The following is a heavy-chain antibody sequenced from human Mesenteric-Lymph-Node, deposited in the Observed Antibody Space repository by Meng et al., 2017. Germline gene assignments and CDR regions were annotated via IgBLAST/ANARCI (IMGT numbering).Heavy chain of an antibody. CDR3: ARYDYGDS. CDR2: INPNSGGT. CDR1: GYSFTSYW. V-gene: IGHV1-2*06. Sequence: VHLVRAGAEVKKPGASVQVSSKASGYSFTSYWIGWVRQAPGQGLEWMGRINPNSGGTNYAQKFQGRVTMTRDTSISTAYMELSRLRSDDTAVYYCARYDYGDSWGQGTLVTVSS. J-gene: IGHJ4*02.